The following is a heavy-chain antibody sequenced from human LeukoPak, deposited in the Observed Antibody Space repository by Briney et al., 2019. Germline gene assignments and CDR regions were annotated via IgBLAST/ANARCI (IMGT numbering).Heavy chain of an antibody. V-gene: IGHV3-74*01. CDR2: INSDGSST. J-gene: IGHJ4*02. CDR1: GFTFSRYY. CDR3: TRVFVGDEYSSSGH. Sequence: PGGSLRLSCAASGFTFSRYYMHWVRQAPGKGLVWVSRINSDGSSTTYADSVKGRFTISRDHAKNTLYLQMNSLKVEDTAVFYCTRVFVGDEYSSSGHWGQGTLVTVSS. D-gene: IGHD6-13*01.